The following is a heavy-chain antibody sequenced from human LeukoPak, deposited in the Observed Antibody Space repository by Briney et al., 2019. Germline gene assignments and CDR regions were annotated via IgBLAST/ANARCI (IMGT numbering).Heavy chain of an antibody. CDR2: ISQDGYTK. Sequence: GSLRLSCAASGFTFSGYYMHWVRQSPGKGLEWVAYISQDGYTKIYADPVKGRFTISSDKSQTTLYLQMNSLTPEDAALYYCARDPGGTFEFWGQGTLVTVSS. D-gene: IGHD2-8*02. J-gene: IGHJ4*02. V-gene: IGHV3-30-3*01. CDR3: ARDPGGTFEF. CDR1: GFTFSGYY.